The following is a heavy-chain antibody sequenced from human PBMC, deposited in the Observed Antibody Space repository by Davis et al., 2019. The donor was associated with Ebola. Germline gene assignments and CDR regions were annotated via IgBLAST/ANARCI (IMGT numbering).Heavy chain of an antibody. J-gene: IGHJ4*02. CDR2: IYYSGFT. Sequence: PSETLSLTCTVSGGSISGYYWSWTRQPPGKGLEWIAYIYYSGFTNYNPSLKSRVTISVDTSKNQFFLKLTSVTAADTAVYYCARWNEGSDHWGQGTLITVSS. CDR1: GGSISGYY. D-gene: IGHD1-1*01. V-gene: IGHV4-59*01. CDR3: ARWNEGSDH.